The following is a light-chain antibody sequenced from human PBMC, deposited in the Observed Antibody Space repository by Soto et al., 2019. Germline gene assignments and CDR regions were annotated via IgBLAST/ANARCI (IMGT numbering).Light chain of an antibody. CDR1: QSISSW. CDR3: QLYNYYWT. CDR2: DAS. Sequence: DIQMTQSPSTLSASVGDRVTITCRASQSISSWLAWYQQKPGKAPKLLIYDASNLESGVPSRFSGSGSGTEFSLTISSLQADDFATYYCQLYNYYWTFGQGTRVEIK. J-gene: IGKJ1*01. V-gene: IGKV1-5*01.